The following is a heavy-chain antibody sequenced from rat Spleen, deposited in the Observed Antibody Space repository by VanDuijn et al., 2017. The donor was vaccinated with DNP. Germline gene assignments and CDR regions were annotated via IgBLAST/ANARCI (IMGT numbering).Heavy chain of an antibody. CDR3: ASLNSGDAMDA. J-gene: IGHJ4*01. CDR1: GFTFSGYA. CDR2: ISTSGSRT. Sequence: EVQLVESGGGLVQPGRSMKLSCAASGFTFSGYAMAWVRQAPKKGLEWVVTISTSGSRTYYPDSVKGRFTISRDNAKSSLYLQMNSLKSEDTATYYCASLNSGDAMDAWGQGTSVTVSS. D-gene: IGHD4-3*01. V-gene: IGHV5-25*01.